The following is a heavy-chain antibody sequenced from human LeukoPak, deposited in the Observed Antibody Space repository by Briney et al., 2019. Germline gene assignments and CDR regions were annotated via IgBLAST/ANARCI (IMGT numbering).Heavy chain of an antibody. V-gene: IGHV4-34*01. Sequence: SETLSLTCAVYGGSFSGYYWSWIRQPPGKGLEWIGEINHSGSTNYNPSLKSRVTISVDTSKNQFSLRLNSVTAADTAVYYCARGRDGYNFLNRGEYYYFDYWGQGTLVTVSS. CDR2: INHSGST. J-gene: IGHJ4*02. CDR3: ARGRDGYNFLNRGEYYYFDY. CDR1: GGSFSGYY. D-gene: IGHD5-24*01.